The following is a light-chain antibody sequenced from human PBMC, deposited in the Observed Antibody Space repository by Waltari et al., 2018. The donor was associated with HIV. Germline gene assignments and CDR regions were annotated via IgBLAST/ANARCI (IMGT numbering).Light chain of an antibody. CDR1: TSNIGRSY. Sequence: QSVLTQAPSTSETPGQRVTISCSGSTSNIGRSYVYWYHQLPGTAPKLLIYRNYQRPSGVPDRFSGSKSGTSASLAIIGLRPEDEGDYFCAAWDHDLSAVLFGGGTKLTVL. V-gene: IGLV1-47*01. J-gene: IGLJ2*01. CDR3: AAWDHDLSAVL. CDR2: RNY.